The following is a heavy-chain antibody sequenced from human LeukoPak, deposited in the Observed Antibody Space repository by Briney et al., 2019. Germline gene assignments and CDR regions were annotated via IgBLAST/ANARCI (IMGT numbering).Heavy chain of an antibody. J-gene: IGHJ3*02. Sequence: GGSLRLSCAASGFTFSNYEMNCVRQVPGKGLEWVSYISSGVSTVYYADSVQGRFTISRDNAKNSLDLQMNSLRAEDTAVYYCARGFTFGGVIVSDAFDIWGQGTTVTVSS. CDR2: ISSGVSTV. CDR1: GFTFSNYE. D-gene: IGHD3-16*02. V-gene: IGHV3-48*03. CDR3: ARGFTFGGVIVSDAFDI.